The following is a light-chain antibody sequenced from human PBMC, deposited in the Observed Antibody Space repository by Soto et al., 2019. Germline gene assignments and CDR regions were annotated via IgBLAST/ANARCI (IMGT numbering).Light chain of an antibody. CDR1: SSDVGRYIY. V-gene: IGLV2-11*01. CDR3: CSYAGSYTHV. Sequence: QSALTQPRSVSGSPGQSVTISCTGTSSDVGRYIYVSWYQQHPGKAPKLIIYDVTKRPSGVPDRFSGSKSGNTASLTISGLQAEDEADYYCCSYAGSYTHVFGTGTKLTVL. J-gene: IGLJ1*01. CDR2: DVT.